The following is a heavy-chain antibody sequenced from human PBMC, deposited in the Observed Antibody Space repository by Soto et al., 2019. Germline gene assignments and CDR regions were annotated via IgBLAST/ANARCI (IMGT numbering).Heavy chain of an antibody. D-gene: IGHD3-16*01. CDR1: GFTFDDYT. Sequence: GSLRLSCAASGFTFDDYTMHWVRQAPGKGLEWVSLISWDGGSTYYADSVKGRFTISRDNSKNSLYLQMNSLRTEDTALYYCAKDMGANYYGMDVWGQGTTVTVSS. CDR3: AKDMGANYYGMDV. V-gene: IGHV3-43*01. J-gene: IGHJ6*02. CDR2: ISWDGGST.